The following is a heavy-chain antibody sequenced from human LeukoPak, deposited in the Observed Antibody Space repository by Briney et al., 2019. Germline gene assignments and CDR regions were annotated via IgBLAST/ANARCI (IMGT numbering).Heavy chain of an antibody. D-gene: IGHD3-22*01. J-gene: IGHJ1*01. CDR3: ARAGGNYYDSSGYYSR. Sequence: ASVKVSCKASGYTFTSYGISWVRQAPGQGLEWMGWINPNSGGTNYAQKFQGRVTMTRDTSISTAYMELSRLRSDDTAVYYCARAGGNYYDSSGYYSRWGQGTLVTVSS. V-gene: IGHV1-2*02. CDR1: GYTFTSYG. CDR2: INPNSGGT.